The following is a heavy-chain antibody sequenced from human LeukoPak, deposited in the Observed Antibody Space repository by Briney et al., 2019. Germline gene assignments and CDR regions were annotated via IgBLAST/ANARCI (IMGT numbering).Heavy chain of an antibody. CDR3: ARDRGSTGYYYLDS. D-gene: IGHD6-19*01. J-gene: IGHJ4*02. Sequence: SETLSLTCGVSGGPITEYYWSWIRQPPGKGLEWIGYIYHTGSTNYSPSLKSRVTMSVDASRNQFSLKLVSVTAADTAVYYCARDRGSTGYYYLDSWGQGILVTVSS. CDR2: IYHTGST. CDR1: GGPITEYY. V-gene: IGHV4-59*01.